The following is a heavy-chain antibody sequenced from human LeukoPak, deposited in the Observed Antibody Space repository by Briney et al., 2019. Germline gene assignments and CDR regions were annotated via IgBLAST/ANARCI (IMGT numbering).Heavy chain of an antibody. V-gene: IGHV3-30*18. J-gene: IGHJ4*02. D-gene: IGHD3-10*01. CDR3: AKSGQNYYGSV. CDR1: RFTFSSYG. CDR2: ISYDGTYK. Sequence: PGGSLRLSCAASRFTFSSYGMHWVRQAPGKGLEGVAVISYDGTYKYYADSVKGRFTISRDNSKNTLYLQMNSLRAEDTAVYYCAKSGQNYYGSVWGQGTQVTVSS.